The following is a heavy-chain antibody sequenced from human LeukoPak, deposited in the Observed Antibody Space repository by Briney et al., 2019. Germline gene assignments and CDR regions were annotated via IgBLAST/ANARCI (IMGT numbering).Heavy chain of an antibody. D-gene: IGHD6-19*01. V-gene: IGHV3-30*02. Sequence: PGGSLRLSCAASRFTFSSYGMHWVRQTPGKGLEWVAFIRHDGSYQQYADSVKGRFTVSRDNSKDTVYLQKNSLRTEDTAVYYCAKNRDSSDYPRDFDYWGQGTLVTVSS. CDR3: AKNRDSSDYPRDFDY. J-gene: IGHJ4*02. CDR2: IRHDGSYQ. CDR1: RFTFSSYG.